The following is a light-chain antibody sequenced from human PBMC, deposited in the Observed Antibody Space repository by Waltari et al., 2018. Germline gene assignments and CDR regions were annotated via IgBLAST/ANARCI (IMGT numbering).Light chain of an antibody. J-gene: IGLJ3*02. V-gene: IGLV2-8*01. CDR2: EVN. Sequence: KAPKLLIYEVNKRPSGVPNRFSGSKSGNTASLTVSGLQAEDEADYYCCSYAGGIWVFGGGTTLTVL. CDR3: CSYAGGIWV.